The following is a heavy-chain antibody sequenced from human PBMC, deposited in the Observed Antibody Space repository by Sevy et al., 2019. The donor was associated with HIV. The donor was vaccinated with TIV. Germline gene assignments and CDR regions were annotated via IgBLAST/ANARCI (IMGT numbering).Heavy chain of an antibody. CDR3: ARVDPPGIAVAGTLNY. V-gene: IGHV3-21*01. CDR2: ISSSSSYI. CDR1: GFTFSSYS. D-gene: IGHD6-19*01. Sequence: GGSLRLSCAASGFTFSSYSMNWVRQAPGKGLEWVSSISSSSSYIYYADSVKGRFTISRDNAKNSLYPQMNSLRAEDTAVYYCARVDPPGIAVAGTLNYWGQGTLVTVSS. J-gene: IGHJ4*02.